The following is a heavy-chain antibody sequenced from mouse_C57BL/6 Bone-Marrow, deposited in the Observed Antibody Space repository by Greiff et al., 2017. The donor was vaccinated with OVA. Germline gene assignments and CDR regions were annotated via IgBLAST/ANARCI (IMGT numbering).Heavy chain of an antibody. CDR3: ANYYGSSYGGYAMDY. V-gene: IGHV5-17*01. Sequence: EVQRVESGGGLVKPGGSLKLSCAASGFTFSDYGMHWVRQAPEKGLEWVAYISSGSSTIYCADTVKGRFTISRDNAKNTLFLQMTSLRSEDTAMYYCANYYGSSYGGYAMDYWGQGTSVTVSS. D-gene: IGHD1-1*01. J-gene: IGHJ4*01. CDR2: ISSGSSTI. CDR1: GFTFSDYG.